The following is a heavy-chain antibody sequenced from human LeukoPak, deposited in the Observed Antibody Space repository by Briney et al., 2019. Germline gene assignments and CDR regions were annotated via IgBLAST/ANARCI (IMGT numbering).Heavy chain of an antibody. J-gene: IGHJ6*04. CDR3: AELGITMIGGV. CDR1: ELTVSGDY. V-gene: IGHV3-66*01. D-gene: IGHD3-10*02. CDR2: IYRSGNT. Sequence: GGSLRLSCAASELTVSGDYMSWLRQAPGKGLEWVSIIYRSGNTYYADSVKGRFTISRDNAKNSLYLQMNSLRAEDTAVYYCAELGITMIGGVWGKGTTVTVSS.